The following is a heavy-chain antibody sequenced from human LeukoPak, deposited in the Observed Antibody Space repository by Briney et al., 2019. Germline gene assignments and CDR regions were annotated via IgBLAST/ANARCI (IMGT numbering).Heavy chain of an antibody. Sequence: GGSLRLSCAASGFTFSSKWMHCVRQSPGKGLVWVSHINSDGSNTNYADSVKGRFTISRDNAKNTLYLQLNSLRAEDTAVYYCARGGCSSTSCLDYWGQGTLVTVSS. CDR2: INSDGSNT. J-gene: IGHJ4*02. D-gene: IGHD2-2*01. CDR3: ARGGCSSTSCLDY. CDR1: GFTFSSKW. V-gene: IGHV3-74*01.